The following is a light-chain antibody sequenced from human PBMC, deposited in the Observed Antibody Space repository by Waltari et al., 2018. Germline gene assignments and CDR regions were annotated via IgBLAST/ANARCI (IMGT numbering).Light chain of an antibody. CDR1: QSVSRW. V-gene: IGKV3-20*01. Sequence: EIVLTQSPGTLSLSLGERATLSCRASQSVSRWLAWYQQKPGQAPRLLIYDASTRATDISDRFSGSGSGTDFSLTISRLEPEDFAVYYCQKYGTLPATFGQGTKVEIK. J-gene: IGKJ1*01. CDR2: DAS. CDR3: QKYGTLPAT.